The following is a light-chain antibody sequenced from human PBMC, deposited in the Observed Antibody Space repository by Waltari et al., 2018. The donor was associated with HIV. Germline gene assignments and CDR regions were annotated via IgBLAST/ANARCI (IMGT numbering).Light chain of an antibody. J-gene: IGKJ1*01. Sequence: DIVMTQSPDSLAVSLGERATINCRSSQSVLYSSNNKNYLAWYQQKPGQPPKLLIYWASTRESGVPYRFSGSGSGTDFTLTISSLQAEDVAVYYCQEYYTTPRTFGQGTKVEI. CDR1: QSVLYSSNNKNY. CDR3: QEYYTTPRT. V-gene: IGKV4-1*01. CDR2: WAS.